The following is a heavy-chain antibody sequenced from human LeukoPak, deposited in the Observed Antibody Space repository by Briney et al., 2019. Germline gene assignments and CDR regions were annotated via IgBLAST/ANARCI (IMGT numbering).Heavy chain of an antibody. CDR2: ISSRSSNK. V-gene: IGHV3-11*04. Sequence: GGSLRLSCAASGFTFSNHYMSWVRQAPGKGLVWVSYISSRSSNKYYADSVKGRFTISRDNAKNSLYLQMDSLRVEDTAVYYCAREGWDLNALDIWGQGTMVTVSP. CDR3: AREGWDLNALDI. CDR1: GFTFSNHY. D-gene: IGHD1-26*01. J-gene: IGHJ3*02.